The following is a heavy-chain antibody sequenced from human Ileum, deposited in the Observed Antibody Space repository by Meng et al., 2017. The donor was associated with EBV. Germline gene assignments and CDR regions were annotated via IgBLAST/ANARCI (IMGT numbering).Heavy chain of an antibody. Sequence: QVQLVQSGAEVKKPGASVKVSCKASGYTFTDYGITWVRQAPGQGLEWMGWISSYSGNTKYAQKFQGRVTMTTDTFTTTTYMELRSLRSDDMAVYYCARVVEGATSWLDRWGQGTLVTVSS. D-gene: IGHD1-26*01. V-gene: IGHV1-18*03. CDR1: GYTFTDYG. CDR2: ISSYSGNT. J-gene: IGHJ5*02. CDR3: ARVVEGATSWLDR.